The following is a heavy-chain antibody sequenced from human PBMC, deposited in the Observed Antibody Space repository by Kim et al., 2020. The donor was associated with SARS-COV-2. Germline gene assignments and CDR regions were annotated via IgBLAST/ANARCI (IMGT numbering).Heavy chain of an antibody. CDR3: ARAPFAFDI. J-gene: IGHJ3*02. Sequence: SETLSLTCTVSGYSISSGYYWGWIRQPPGKGLEWIGSIYHSGSTYYNPSLKSRVTISVDTSKNQFSLKLSSVTAADTAVYYCARAPFAFDIWGQGTMVTVSS. CDR1: GYSISSGYY. CDR2: IYHSGST. V-gene: IGHV4-38-2*02.